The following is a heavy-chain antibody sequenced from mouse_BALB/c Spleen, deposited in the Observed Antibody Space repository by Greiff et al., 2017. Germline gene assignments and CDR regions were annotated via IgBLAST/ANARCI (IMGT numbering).Heavy chain of an antibody. J-gene: IGHJ4*01. V-gene: IGHV5-6-5*01. CDR2: ISSGGST. D-gene: IGHD1-1*02. CDR1: GFTFTSYA. Sequence: EVKLVESGGGLVKPGGSLKLTCAASGFTFTSYAMTWVRQTPEKRLEWVASISSGGSTYYQDSVKGRFTISRDNARNILYLQMSSLRSEDTAMYYCARGNGDCAMDYWGQGTSVTVSS. CDR3: ARGNGDCAMDY.